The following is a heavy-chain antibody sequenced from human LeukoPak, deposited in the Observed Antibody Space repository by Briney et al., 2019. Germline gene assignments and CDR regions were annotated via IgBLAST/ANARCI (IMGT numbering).Heavy chain of an antibody. CDR2: INHSGST. CDR3: ARGPADPTRDSYFDY. V-gene: IGHV4-34*01. D-gene: IGHD5-12*01. J-gene: IGHJ4*02. CDR1: GGSFSGYY. Sequence: SETLSLTCAVYGGSFSGYYWSWIRQPLGKGLEWIGEINHSGSTNYSPSLKSRVTISVDTSKNQFSLKLSSVTAADTAVYYCARGPADPTRDSYFDYWGQGTLVTVSS.